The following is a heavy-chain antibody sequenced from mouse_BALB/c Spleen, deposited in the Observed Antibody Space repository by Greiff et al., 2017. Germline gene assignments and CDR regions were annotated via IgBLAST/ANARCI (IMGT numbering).Heavy chain of an antibody. D-gene: IGHD2-1*01. J-gene: IGHJ2*01. CDR3: AKGSDGNSFDY. Sequence: EVQLVESGPDLVKPSQSLSLSCTVSGSSITSGYSWHWLRQCPGNKLEWMGYIHYSGSTNYNPSLKRRISITRDTSKNQYCLQLNSVTTEDTATYYCAKGSDGNSFDYWGQGTTRTVSS. CDR1: GSSITSGYS. CDR2: IHYSGST. V-gene: IGHV3-1*02.